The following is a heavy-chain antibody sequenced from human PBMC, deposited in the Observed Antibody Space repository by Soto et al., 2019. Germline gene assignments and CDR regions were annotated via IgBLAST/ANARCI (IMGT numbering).Heavy chain of an antibody. D-gene: IGHD4-17*01. CDR3: ARDWAGYSDYPDV. CDR2: LNGGTGQT. Sequence: ASVKVSCKASGYTFSTYGMHWVRQAPGQSLEWMGWLNGGTGQTRYSQRFQDRVIITRDTSASTGYMELSSLRSEDTAVYYCARDWAGYSDYPDVWGQGTTVTVSS. V-gene: IGHV1-3*01. J-gene: IGHJ6*02. CDR1: GYTFSTYG.